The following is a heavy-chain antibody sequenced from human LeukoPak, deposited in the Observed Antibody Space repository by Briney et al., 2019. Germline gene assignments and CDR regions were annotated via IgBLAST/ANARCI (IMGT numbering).Heavy chain of an antibody. J-gene: IGHJ3*02. CDR3: VRDTGRSYAEAFDI. CDR1: GFTFSSYG. CDR2: IWYDGSNK. V-gene: IGHV3-33*01. Sequence: QAGGSLRLSCAASGFTFSSYGMHWVRQAPGKGLEWVAVIWYDGSNKYYADSVKGRFTISRDNSKNTLYLQMDSLRAEDTAVYYCVRDTGRSYAEAFDIWGQGTMVTVSS. D-gene: IGHD1-26*01.